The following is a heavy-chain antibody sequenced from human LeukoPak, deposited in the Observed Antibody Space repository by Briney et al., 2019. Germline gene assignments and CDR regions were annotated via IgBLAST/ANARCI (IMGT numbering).Heavy chain of an antibody. V-gene: IGHV3-48*03. CDR1: GFTLSTYE. Sequence: GGSLRLSCAASGFTLSTYEMTWVRQAPGKGLEWVSFISSSTSHTFYADSVKGRFTIFRDTAKNSLYLQMNNLRGEDTAVYYCARDVSSSTRALDIWGQGTMVVVS. CDR3: ARDVSSSTRALDI. D-gene: IGHD2-8*01. J-gene: IGHJ3*02. CDR2: ISSSTSHT.